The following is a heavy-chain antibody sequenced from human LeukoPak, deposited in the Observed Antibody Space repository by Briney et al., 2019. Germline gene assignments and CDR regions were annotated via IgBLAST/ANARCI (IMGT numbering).Heavy chain of an antibody. D-gene: IGHD3-22*01. CDR1: GFTFGDYA. CDR2: IRSKTYGEIT. Sequence: PGGSLRLSCTTSGFTFGDYAMSWFRQALGKGLEWVGFIRSKTYGEITEYAASVKGRFTISRDDSKSTAYLQMNSLKTEDTAVYYCTSNHDSSGYTPDYWGPGTLVTVSS. J-gene: IGHJ4*02. CDR3: TSNHDSSGYTPDY. V-gene: IGHV3-49*03.